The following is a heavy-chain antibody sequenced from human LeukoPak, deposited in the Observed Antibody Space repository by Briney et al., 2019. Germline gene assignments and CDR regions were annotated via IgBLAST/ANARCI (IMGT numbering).Heavy chain of an antibody. CDR1: GFTFDDYG. Sequence: TGGSLRPSCVASGFTFDDYGMTWVRQAPGQGLEWVSFINWNGGSPGYADSVRGRFTISRDNAKNSLYLQMNSLRAEDTALYYCARVMTTSLRSFDYWGQGTLVTVSS. CDR2: INWNGGSP. CDR3: ARVMTTSLRSFDY. V-gene: IGHV3-20*04. D-gene: IGHD4-11*01. J-gene: IGHJ4*02.